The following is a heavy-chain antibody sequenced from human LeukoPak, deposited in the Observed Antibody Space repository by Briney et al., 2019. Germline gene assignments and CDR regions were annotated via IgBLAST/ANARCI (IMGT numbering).Heavy chain of an antibody. J-gene: IGHJ6*02. CDR1: RFTFGDHA. Sequence: GRSLRLSCRGSRFTFGDHAMSWVRRPPGKGLEWVGFISSRAYGATTEYAASVEGRFIISRDDSKGIAYLEMNSLETDDTALYYCARGPILLWIHNGMDVWGQGTTVIVSS. CDR2: ISSRAYGATT. CDR3: ARGPILLWIHNGMDV. V-gene: IGHV3-49*04. D-gene: IGHD3-10*01.